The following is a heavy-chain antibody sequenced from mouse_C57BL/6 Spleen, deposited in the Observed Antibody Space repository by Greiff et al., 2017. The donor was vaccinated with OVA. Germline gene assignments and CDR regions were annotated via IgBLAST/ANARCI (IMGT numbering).Heavy chain of an antibody. Sequence: QVQLQQSGAELVKPGASVKISCKASGYAFSSYWMNWVKQRPGKGLEWIVQIYPGDGDTNYNGKFKGKATLTADKSSSTAYMQLSSLTSEDSAVYFCARWDGLLPYYFDYWGQGTTLTVSS. CDR1: GYAFSSYW. J-gene: IGHJ2*01. V-gene: IGHV1-80*01. CDR2: IYPGDGDT. CDR3: ARWDGLLPYYFDY. D-gene: IGHD1-1*01.